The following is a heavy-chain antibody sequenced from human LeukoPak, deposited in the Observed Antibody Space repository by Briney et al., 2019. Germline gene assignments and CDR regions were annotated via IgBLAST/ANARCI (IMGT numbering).Heavy chain of an antibody. D-gene: IGHD5-24*01. CDR1: GFTFSSYS. Sequence: GGSLRLSCAASGFTFSSYSMNWVRQAPGKGLEWVSYISSSGSTIYYADSVKGRFTISRENAKNSLYLQMNSLRAGDTAVYYCARSRDGYNWDAFDIWGQGTMVTVSS. J-gene: IGHJ3*02. V-gene: IGHV3-48*01. CDR2: ISSSGSTI. CDR3: ARSRDGYNWDAFDI.